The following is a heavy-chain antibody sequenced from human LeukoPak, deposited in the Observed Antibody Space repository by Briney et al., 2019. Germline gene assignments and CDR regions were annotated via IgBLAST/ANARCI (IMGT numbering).Heavy chain of an antibody. CDR1: GFTFSSYG. CDR3: VRDQGGAVSY. Sequence: PGGSLRLSCGASGFTFSSYGMHWVRQAPGKGLEWVSYISSLSGTIYYADSVKGRFIISRDNAQNSLFLQMNSLRAEDTAVYYCVRDQGGAVSYWGQGTLVTVSS. D-gene: IGHD3-16*01. J-gene: IGHJ4*02. CDR2: ISSLSGTI. V-gene: IGHV3-48*01.